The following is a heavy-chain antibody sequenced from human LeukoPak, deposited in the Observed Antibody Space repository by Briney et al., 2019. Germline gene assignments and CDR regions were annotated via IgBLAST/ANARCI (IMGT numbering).Heavy chain of an antibody. CDR1: GGSFSGYY. J-gene: IGHJ4*02. Sequence: PSETLSLTCAVYGGSFSGYYWSWIRQPPGKGLEWIGEINHSGSTNYNPSLKSRVTISVDTSKNQFSLKLSSVTAAETAVYYCARGAKNDYVWGSDRSYYFDYWGQGTLVTVSS. CDR2: INHSGST. V-gene: IGHV4-34*01. CDR3: ARGAKNDYVWGSDRSYYFDY. D-gene: IGHD3-16*02.